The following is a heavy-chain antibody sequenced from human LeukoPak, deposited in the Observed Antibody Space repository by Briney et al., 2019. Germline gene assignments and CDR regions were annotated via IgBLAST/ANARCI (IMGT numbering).Heavy chain of an antibody. CDR3: ARVVGWSRIEDF. CDR1: GITLGNYG. J-gene: IGHJ4*02. CDR2: ISDSGGST. V-gene: IGHV3-23*01. D-gene: IGHD6-19*01. Sequence: PGGSLRLSCAVSGITLGNYGMSWVRQPPGKGLEWVAGISDSGGSTNYADSVKGRSTISRDTPRNTLYLQMNSLRAEDTAVYYCARVVGWSRIEDFWGQGTLVTVSS.